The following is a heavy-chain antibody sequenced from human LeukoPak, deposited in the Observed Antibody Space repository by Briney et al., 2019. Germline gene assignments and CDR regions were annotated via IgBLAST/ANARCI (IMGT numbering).Heavy chain of an antibody. V-gene: IGHV4-31*03. Sequence: PSQTLSLTCTVSGGSISGGGYYWSWIRQHPGKGLEWIGYIYYSGSTYYNPSLKSRVTISVDTSKSQFSLKLSSVTAADTAVYYCASFVDTAMAVFDYWGQGTLVTVSS. CDR2: IYYSGST. D-gene: IGHD5-18*01. CDR1: GGSISGGGYY. J-gene: IGHJ4*02. CDR3: ASFVDTAMAVFDY.